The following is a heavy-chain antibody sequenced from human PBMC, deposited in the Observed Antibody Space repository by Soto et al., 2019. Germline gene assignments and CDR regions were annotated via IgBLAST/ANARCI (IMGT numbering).Heavy chain of an antibody. D-gene: IGHD3-16*02. V-gene: IGHV3-30*18. CDR1: GFTFSSYG. CDR2: ISYDGSNK. J-gene: IGHJ3*02. CDR3: AEGVIQASVGTDNAFDI. Sequence: QVQLVESGGGVVQPGRSLRLSCAASGFTFSSYGMHWVRQAPGKGLEWVAGISYDGSNKYYADSVKGRFTISRGNSKNKLCRPMNRLSVVDTAGYYRAEGVIQASVGTDNAFDILDEGTMVTVFS.